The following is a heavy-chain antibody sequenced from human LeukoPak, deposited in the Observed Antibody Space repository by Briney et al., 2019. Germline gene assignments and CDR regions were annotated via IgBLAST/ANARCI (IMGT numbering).Heavy chain of an antibody. D-gene: IGHD1-26*01. Sequence: GGSLRLSCAASGFTFSSYGMHWVRQAPGKGLEWVAVISYDGSNKYYADSVKGRFTISRDNSKNTLYLQMNSLRAEDTAVYYCAKGLHSGSLDAFDIWGQGTTVIVSS. CDR3: AKGLHSGSLDAFDI. CDR1: GFTFSSYG. J-gene: IGHJ3*02. CDR2: ISYDGSNK. V-gene: IGHV3-30*18.